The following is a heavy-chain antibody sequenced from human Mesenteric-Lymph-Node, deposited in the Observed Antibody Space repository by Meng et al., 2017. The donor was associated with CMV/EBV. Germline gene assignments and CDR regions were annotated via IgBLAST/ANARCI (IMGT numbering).Heavy chain of an antibody. Sequence: GSLRLSCTVSGGSISSYYWSWIRQPPGKGLEWIGYIYYSGSTNYNPSLKSRVTISVDTSKNQFSLKLSSVTAADTAVYYCARSESGGEYYYDSSGYPDYWGQGTLVTVSS. CDR1: GGSISSYY. J-gene: IGHJ4*02. CDR3: ARSESGGEYYYDSSGYPDY. D-gene: IGHD3-22*01. CDR2: IYYSGST. V-gene: IGHV4-59*08.